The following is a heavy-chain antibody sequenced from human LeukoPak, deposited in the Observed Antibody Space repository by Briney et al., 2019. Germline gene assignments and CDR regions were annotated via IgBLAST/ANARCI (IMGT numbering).Heavy chain of an antibody. J-gene: IGHJ6*02. CDR1: GDSISGQY. CDR2: ISNIEAP. CDR3: AKENRYSYGIYGMAV. Sequence: LETLSLTCSVSGDSISGQYWSWIRQPPGEGLEWIAYISNIEAPNYNPSLKSRVTISVDTSKNQFSLKLSSVTAEDTAVYYCAKENRYSYGIYGMAVWGQGTTVTVSS. V-gene: IGHV4-59*11. D-gene: IGHD5-18*01.